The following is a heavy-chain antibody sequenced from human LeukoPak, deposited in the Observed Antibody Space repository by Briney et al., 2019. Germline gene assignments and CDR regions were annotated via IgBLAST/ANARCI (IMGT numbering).Heavy chain of an antibody. D-gene: IGHD1-14*01. CDR2: IFHSGST. CDR1: GGSLSSGNW. Sequence: SETLSLTCGVSGGSLSSGNWWSWVRQPPGKGLEWIGEIFHSGSTNFNPSLKSRVTISIDKSKNQFSLEVTSVTAADTAVYYCARNAAYNLDYWGQGILVTVSS. V-gene: IGHV4-4*02. CDR3: ARNAAYNLDY. J-gene: IGHJ4*02.